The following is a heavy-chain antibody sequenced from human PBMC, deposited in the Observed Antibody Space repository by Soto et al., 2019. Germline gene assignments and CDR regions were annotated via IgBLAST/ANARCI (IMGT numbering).Heavy chain of an antibody. Sequence: ASVKVSCKASGYTFTGYYINWVRQATGQGLEWMGWMNPNSGNTGYAQKFQGRVTMTRNTSISTAYMELSSLRSEDTAVYYCARGQRIQLWLYYYYYMDVWGKGTTVTVSS. V-gene: IGHV1-8*01. CDR2: MNPNSGNT. J-gene: IGHJ6*03. D-gene: IGHD5-18*01. CDR1: GYTFTGYY. CDR3: ARGQRIQLWLYYYYYMDV.